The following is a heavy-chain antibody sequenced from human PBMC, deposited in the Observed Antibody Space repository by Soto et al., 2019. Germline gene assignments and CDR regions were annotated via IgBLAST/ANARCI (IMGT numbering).Heavy chain of an antibody. J-gene: IGHJ4*02. CDR1: GYAFTTYG. CDR3: ARGRYGDY. D-gene: IGHD1-1*01. Sequence: QVHLVQSGAEVKKPGASVKVSCKGSGYAFTTYGITRVRQAPGKGLEWMGWISAHNGNTNYAQNLQGRVTVPRATSTRAAYMELRSLRSDVTAVYYCARGRYGDYWGQGALVTVSS. V-gene: IGHV1-18*01. CDR2: ISAHNGNT.